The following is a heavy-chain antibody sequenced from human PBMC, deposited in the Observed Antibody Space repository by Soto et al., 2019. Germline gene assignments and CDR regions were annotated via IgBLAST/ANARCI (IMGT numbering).Heavy chain of an antibody. CDR2: IYNPGSTA. J-gene: IGHJ4*02. CDR1: GFTFSSYW. CDR3: VRGNTGYGNFDY. D-gene: IGHD5-12*01. V-gene: IGHV3-74*01. Sequence: PGESLKISCAASGFTFSSYWIHWVRQAPGKGLVWVARIYNPGSTASYADSVKGRFTISRDNAKNTLYLQMSSLTVEDTAVFYCVRGNTGYGNFDYWGQGILVTVSS.